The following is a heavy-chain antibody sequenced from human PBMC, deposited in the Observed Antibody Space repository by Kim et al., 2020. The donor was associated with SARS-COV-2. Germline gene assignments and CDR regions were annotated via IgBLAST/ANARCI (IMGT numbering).Heavy chain of an antibody. CDR2: ISYDGSNK. J-gene: IGHJ4*02. CDR1: GFTFSSYA. Sequence: GGSLRLSCAASGFTFSSYAMHWVRQAPGKGLEWVAVISYDGSNKYYADSVKGRFTISRDNSKNTLYLQMNSLRAEDTAVYYCARERARGDTMVRGVVDYWGQGTLVTVSS. CDR3: ARERARGDTMVRGVVDY. D-gene: IGHD3-10*01. V-gene: IGHV3-30-3*01.